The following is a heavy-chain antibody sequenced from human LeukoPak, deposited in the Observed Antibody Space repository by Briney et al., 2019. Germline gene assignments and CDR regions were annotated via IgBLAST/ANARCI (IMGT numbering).Heavy chain of an antibody. J-gene: IGHJ4*02. Sequence: PGGSLRLSCAASGFTFSSYEMNWVRQAPGKGLEWVSYISSSGSTIYYADSVKGRFTISRDNAKNALYLQMNSLRAEDTAVYYCARGASVTQFYWGQGALGTVSS. CDR1: GFTFSSYE. CDR3: ARGASVTQFY. CDR2: ISSSGSTI. D-gene: IGHD4-17*01. V-gene: IGHV3-48*03.